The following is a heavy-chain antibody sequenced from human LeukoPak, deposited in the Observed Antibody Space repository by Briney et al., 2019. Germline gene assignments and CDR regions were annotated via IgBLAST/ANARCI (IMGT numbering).Heavy chain of an antibody. Sequence: SETLSLTCAVSGGSISSGGYSWSWIRQPPGKGLEWIGYIYHSGSTYYNPSLKSRVTISVDRSKNQFSLKLSSVTAADTAVYYCARDDYYGSGSFDYWGQGTLVTVSS. CDR2: IYHSGST. J-gene: IGHJ4*02. D-gene: IGHD3-10*01. CDR1: GGSISSGGYS. CDR3: ARDDYYGSGSFDY. V-gene: IGHV4-30-2*01.